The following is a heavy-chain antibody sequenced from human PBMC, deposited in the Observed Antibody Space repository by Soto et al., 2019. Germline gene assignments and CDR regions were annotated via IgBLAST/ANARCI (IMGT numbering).Heavy chain of an antibody. D-gene: IGHD3-3*01. CDR3: ARGYDFWSAPPGQFDP. CDR2: IYYSGST. V-gene: IGHV4-59*01. Sequence: SETLSLTCTVSGGSISSYYWSWIRQPPGKGLEWIGYIYYSGSTNYNPSLKSRVTISVDTSKNQFSLKLSSVTAADTAVYYCARGYDFWSAPPGQFDPWGPGTLVTVSS. J-gene: IGHJ5*02. CDR1: GGSISSYY.